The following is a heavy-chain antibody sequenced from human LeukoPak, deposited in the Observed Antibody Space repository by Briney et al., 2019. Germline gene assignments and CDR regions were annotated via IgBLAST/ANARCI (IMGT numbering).Heavy chain of an antibody. CDR2: INHSGST. CDR3: ARVRGAARRRTIDY. V-gene: IGHV4-34*01. J-gene: IGHJ4*02. CDR1: GGSFSGYY. Sequence: SETLSLTCAVYGGSFSGYYWSWIRQPPGKGLEWIGEINHSGSTNYNPSLKSRVTISVDTSKNQFSLKLSSVTAPDTAVYYCARVRGAARRRTIDYWGQGTLVTVSS. D-gene: IGHD6-6*01.